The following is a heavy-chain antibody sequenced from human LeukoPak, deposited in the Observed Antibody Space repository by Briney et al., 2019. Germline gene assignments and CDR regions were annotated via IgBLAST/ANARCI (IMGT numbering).Heavy chain of an antibody. CDR1: GFAFSNYW. J-gene: IGHJ3*02. D-gene: IGHD3-16*01. CDR2: INTDGSTT. CDR3: ARGATLRYAFDI. V-gene: IGHV3-74*03. Sequence: PGGSLRLSCAASGFAFSNYWMHWVRQAPGKGLVWVSRINTDGSTTTYADSVKGRFTISRDNAKNTLYLQMNSLRAEDTAVYYCARGATLRYAFDIWGQGTMVTVSS.